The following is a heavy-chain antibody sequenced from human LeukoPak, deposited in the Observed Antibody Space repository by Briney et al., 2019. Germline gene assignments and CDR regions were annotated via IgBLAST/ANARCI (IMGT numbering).Heavy chain of an antibody. V-gene: IGHV1-2*02. CDR3: ARGGDYDAFDI. J-gene: IGHJ3*02. D-gene: IGHD4-17*01. CDR1: GYTFTGYY. Sequence: ASVKVSCKASGYTFTGYYMHWVRQAPGQGLEWMGWINPNSGGTNYAQTFQGRVTMTRDTSISTAYLELSRLRSAHTAVYYCARGGDYDAFDIWGQGTMVTVSS. CDR2: INPNSGGT.